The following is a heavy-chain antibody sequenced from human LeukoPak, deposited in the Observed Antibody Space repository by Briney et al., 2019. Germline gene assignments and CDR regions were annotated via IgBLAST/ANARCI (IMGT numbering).Heavy chain of an antibody. D-gene: IGHD1-26*01. Sequence: GGSLRLSCAASGLTFSSYAMSWVRQAPGKGLEWVSTISGRGGTTYYADSVEGQFTISRDNSKNTVSLQMNSLRAQDTAIYYCAKSVSPGGYVGSLYFFDDWGQGTLVTVSS. J-gene: IGHJ4*02. CDR3: AKSVSPGGYVGSLYFFDD. CDR1: GLTFSSYA. CDR2: ISGRGGTT. V-gene: IGHV3-23*01.